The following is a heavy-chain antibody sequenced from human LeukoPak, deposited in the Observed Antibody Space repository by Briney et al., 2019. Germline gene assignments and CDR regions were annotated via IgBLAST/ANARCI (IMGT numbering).Heavy chain of an antibody. V-gene: IGHV1-46*01. D-gene: IGHD2-15*01. CDR2: INPSGGST. CDR1: GYTFTSYG. Sequence: ASVKVSCKASGYTFTSYGISWVRQAPGQGLEWMGIINPSGGSTSYAQKFQGRVTMTRDTSTSTVYMELSSLRSEDTAVYYCARDIVVVVAATPGALDYWGQGTLVTVSS. J-gene: IGHJ4*02. CDR3: ARDIVVVVAATPGALDY.